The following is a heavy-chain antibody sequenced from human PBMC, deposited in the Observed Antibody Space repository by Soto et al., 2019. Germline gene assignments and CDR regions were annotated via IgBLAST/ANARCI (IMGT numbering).Heavy chain of an antibody. CDR1: GFTFSSYD. D-gene: IGHD1-1*01. V-gene: IGHV3-13*01. CDR3: ARATRDDDAFDI. CDR2: IGTAGDT. J-gene: IGHJ3*02. Sequence: EVQLVESGGGLVQPGGSLRLSCAACGFTFSSYDMHWVRQATGKGLEWVSAIGTAGDTYYPGSVKGRFTISRENAKNSLYLQMNSLRAGDTAVYYCARATRDDDAFDIWGQGTMVTVSS.